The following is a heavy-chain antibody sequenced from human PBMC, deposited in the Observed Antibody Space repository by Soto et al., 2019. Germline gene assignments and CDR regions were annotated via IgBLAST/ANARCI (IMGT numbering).Heavy chain of an antibody. V-gene: IGHV3-15*07. CDR2: IKSKTDGGTT. D-gene: IGHD2-15*01. Sequence: PGGSLRLSCAASGFTFSNAWMNWVRQAPGKGLEWVGRIKSKTDGGTTDYAAPVKGRFTISRDDSKNTLYLQMNSLKTEDTAVYYCWGHHYIYCSGGSCYSANYYYYGMDVCGQGTTVTVSS. J-gene: IGHJ6*02. CDR1: GFTFSNAW. CDR3: WGHHYIYCSGGSCYSANYYYYGMDV.